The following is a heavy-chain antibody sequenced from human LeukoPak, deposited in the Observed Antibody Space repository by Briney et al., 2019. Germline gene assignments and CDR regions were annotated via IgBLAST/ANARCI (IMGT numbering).Heavy chain of an antibody. J-gene: IGHJ4*02. Sequence: ASVKVSCKASGYTFTSYYMHWVRQAPGQGLEWMGIINPSGGSTSYAQKFQGRVTMTRDTPISTAYMELSRLRSGDTAVYYCARDPITFGGVIVRVDYWGQGTLVTVSS. CDR3: ARDPITFGGVIVRVDY. CDR2: INPSGGST. D-gene: IGHD3-16*02. V-gene: IGHV1-46*01. CDR1: GYTFTSYY.